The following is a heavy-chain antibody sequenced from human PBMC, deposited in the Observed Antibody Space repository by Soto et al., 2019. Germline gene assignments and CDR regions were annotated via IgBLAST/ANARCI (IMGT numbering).Heavy chain of an antibody. D-gene: IGHD2-21*02. V-gene: IGHV3-30-3*01. CDR2: ISYDGSNK. Sequence: QVQLVESGGGVVQPGRSLRLSCAASGFTFSSYAMHWVRQAPGKGLEWVAVISYDGSNKYYADSVKGRFTISRDNSKNTLYLQMNSLRAEDTAVYYCARGGTVVTLPPFDYWGQGTLVTVSS. CDR3: ARGGTVVTLPPFDY. CDR1: GFTFSSYA. J-gene: IGHJ4*02.